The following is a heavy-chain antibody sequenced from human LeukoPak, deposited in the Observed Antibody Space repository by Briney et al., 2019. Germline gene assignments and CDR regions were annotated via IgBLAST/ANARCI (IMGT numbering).Heavy chain of an antibody. V-gene: IGHV3-20*04. CDR1: GFTFDDYG. CDR3: ARGFRNGPFDC. CDR2: INRNGGST. Sequence: GGSMRLSCEASGFTFDDYGMSWVRQPPGKGLEWVSGINRNGGSTDYADSVKGRFTISRDNAKNSHFLQMNSLRVEDTALYYCARGFRNGPFDCWGQGTLVTVSS. J-gene: IGHJ4*02. D-gene: IGHD2-8*01.